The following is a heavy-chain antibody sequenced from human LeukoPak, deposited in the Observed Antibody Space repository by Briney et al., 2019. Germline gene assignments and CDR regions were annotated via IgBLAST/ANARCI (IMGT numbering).Heavy chain of an antibody. V-gene: IGHV1-18*01. CDR1: GYTFTSYG. CDR2: ISAYNGNT. Sequence: GASVKVSCKASGYTFTSYGISWVRQAPGQGLEWMGWISAYNGNTNYAQKFQGRVTITADESTSTAYMELSSLRSEDTAVYYCARDHHYSSSWHDRRWFDPWGQGTLVTVSS. J-gene: IGHJ5*02. D-gene: IGHD6-13*01. CDR3: ARDHHYSSSWHDRRWFDP.